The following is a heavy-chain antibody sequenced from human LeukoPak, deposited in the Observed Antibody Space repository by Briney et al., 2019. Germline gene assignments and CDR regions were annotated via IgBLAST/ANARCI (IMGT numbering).Heavy chain of an antibody. J-gene: IGHJ4*02. Sequence: GESLKISCKGSGYSFTSYWIGWVRQMPGKGLEWMGFIYPVDSGIRYSPSFQGQVTISADKSISTAYLQWSSLKASDTAMYYCARQKGEWELLRLRKTYYFDYWGQGTLVTVSS. CDR3: ARQKGEWELLRLRKTYYFDY. V-gene: IGHV5-51*01. CDR2: IYPVDSGI. D-gene: IGHD1-26*01. CDR1: GYSFTSYW.